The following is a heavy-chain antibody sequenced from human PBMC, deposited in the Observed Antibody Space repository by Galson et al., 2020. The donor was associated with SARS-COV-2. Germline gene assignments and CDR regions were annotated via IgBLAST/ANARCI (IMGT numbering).Heavy chain of an antibody. CDR2: IYYSGDT. CDR1: GGSISSSSYH. V-gene: IGHV4-39*01. D-gene: IGHD3-10*01. CDR3: ATSRGDDYYAFDL. Sequence: SETLSLTCTVSGGSISSSSYHWGCIRQPPWKGLEWLGSIYYSGDTYYNPSLKSRVTISVDTSKNQFSLKLSSVTAADTAVYYCATSRGDDYYAFDLWGQGALVTVSS. J-gene: IGHJ4*02.